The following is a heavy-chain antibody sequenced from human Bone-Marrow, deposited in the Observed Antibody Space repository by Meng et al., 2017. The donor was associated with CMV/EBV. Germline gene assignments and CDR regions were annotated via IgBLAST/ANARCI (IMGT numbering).Heavy chain of an antibody. J-gene: IGHJ4*02. Sequence: SGGSISSSSYYWGWIRQPPGKGLEWIGSIYYSGSTNYNPSLKSRVTISVDTSKNQFSLKLSSVTAADTAVYYCARAASGVPRSLGYWGQGTLVTVSS. CDR3: ARAASGVPRSLGY. CDR1: GGSISSSSYY. V-gene: IGHV4-39*07. D-gene: IGHD1-26*01. CDR2: IYYSGST.